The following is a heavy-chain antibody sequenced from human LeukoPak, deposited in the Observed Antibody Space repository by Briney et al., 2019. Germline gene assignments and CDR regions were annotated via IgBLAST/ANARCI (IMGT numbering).Heavy chain of an antibody. V-gene: IGHV3-23*01. CDR1: GFTLSSYG. Sequence: GGSLRLSCAASGFTLSSYGMSWVRQAPGKGLEWVSAISGSGSNTYYADSVKGRFTISRDNSKNTLYLQMNSLRAEDSAVYYCAKASYPHSGAWYNLLSWGRGTLVTVSS. D-gene: IGHD6-13*01. CDR2: ISGSGSNT. CDR3: AKASYPHSGAWYNLLS. J-gene: IGHJ5*02.